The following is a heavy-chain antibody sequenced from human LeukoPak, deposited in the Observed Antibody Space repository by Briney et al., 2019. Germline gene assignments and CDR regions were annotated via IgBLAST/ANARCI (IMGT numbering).Heavy chain of an antibody. D-gene: IGHD3-22*01. CDR3: ARDSCDSSGYPCYYFDY. Sequence: GGSLRLSCAAYGFTFSSYGMHWVRQAPGKGLEWVAVIWYDGSNKYYADSVKGRFTISRDNSKNTLYLQMNSLRAEDTAVYYCARDSCDSSGYPCYYFDYWGQGTLVTVSS. CDR1: GFTFSSYG. J-gene: IGHJ4*02. CDR2: IWYDGSNK. V-gene: IGHV3-33*01.